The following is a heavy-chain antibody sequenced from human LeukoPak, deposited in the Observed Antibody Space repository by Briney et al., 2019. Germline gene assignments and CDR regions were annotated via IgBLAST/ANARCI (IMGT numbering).Heavy chain of an antibody. Sequence: PSETLSLTCAVYGGSFSGYYWSWLRQPPGKGLEWVGEINHSGRTKYNPSLKSRVTISVDTSNNQFSLKLSSVTAADTAVYYCARVDPGDIVATTHLRYYYYYGMDVWGKGTTVTVSS. CDR2: INHSGRT. D-gene: IGHD5-12*01. J-gene: IGHJ6*04. CDR3: ARVDPGDIVATTHLRYYYYYGMDV. CDR1: GGSFSGYY. V-gene: IGHV4-34*01.